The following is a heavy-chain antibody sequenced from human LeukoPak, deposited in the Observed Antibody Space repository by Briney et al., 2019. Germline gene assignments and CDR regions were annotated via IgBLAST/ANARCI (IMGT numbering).Heavy chain of an antibody. Sequence: SETLSLTCTFSGGSISSYYWSWIRQPAGKGLECIGYIHYTGSTNYNPSLKSRVTISVETSKNQFSLKLKSVTAADTAVYYCARGGYYGSGNDFRFDPWGQGTLVTVSS. CDR3: ARGGYYGSGNDFRFDP. J-gene: IGHJ5*02. D-gene: IGHD3-10*01. V-gene: IGHV4-59*01. CDR1: GGSISSYY. CDR2: IHYTGST.